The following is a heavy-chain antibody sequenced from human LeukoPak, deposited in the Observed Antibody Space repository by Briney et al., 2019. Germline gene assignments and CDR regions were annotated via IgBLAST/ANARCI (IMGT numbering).Heavy chain of an antibody. Sequence: PGGSLRLSCAASGFTVSTNYMGWVRQAPGKGLEWVSVIYSGGSTHYADSVKARFIISRDNSKNTLYLQMNSLSVEDTAVYYCARGRDSGYEFGYWGQGSLVTVSS. CDR3: ARGRDSGYEFGY. J-gene: IGHJ4*02. CDR1: GFTVSTNY. CDR2: IYSGGST. D-gene: IGHD5-12*01. V-gene: IGHV3-66*01.